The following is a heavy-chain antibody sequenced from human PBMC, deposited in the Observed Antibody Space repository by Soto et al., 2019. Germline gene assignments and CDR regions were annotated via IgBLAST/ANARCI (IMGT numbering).Heavy chain of an antibody. J-gene: IGHJ6*03. CDR2: IYYSGST. Sequence: SETLSLTCTVSGGSISSSSYYWGWIRQPPGKGLEWIGSIYYSGSTYYNPSLKSRVTISVDTSKNQFSLKLSSVTAADTAVYYCARSLPIFFMDVWGKGTTVTVSS. V-gene: IGHV4-39*01. CDR1: GGSISSSSYY. CDR3: ARSLPIFFMDV. D-gene: IGHD3-3*01.